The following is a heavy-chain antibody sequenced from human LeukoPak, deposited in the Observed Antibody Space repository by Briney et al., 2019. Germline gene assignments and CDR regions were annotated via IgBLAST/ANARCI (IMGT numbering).Heavy chain of an antibody. CDR3: ARDPTAVANLPQYYLDY. J-gene: IGHJ4*02. CDR1: GFTFSSYA. CDR2: ISYDRSLK. V-gene: IGHV3-30*04. D-gene: IGHD4-23*01. Sequence: ETSLSLSCAASGFTFSSYAMHWVRQAPGKGLEWVAVISYDRSLKYYADSVRGRFTISSDNSKNTLYLQMNSLRVEDTAVYYCARDPTAVANLPQYYLDYWGQGILVTVSS.